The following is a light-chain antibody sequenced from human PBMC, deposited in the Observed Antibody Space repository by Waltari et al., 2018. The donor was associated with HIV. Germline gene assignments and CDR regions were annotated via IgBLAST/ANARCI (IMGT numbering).Light chain of an antibody. V-gene: IGLV2-23*02. CDR1: SRDVGSYKL. CDR2: EVS. CDR3: CSYAGSSAVV. J-gene: IGLJ2*01. Sequence: QSALTQPASVSGSPGPAITISCTGTSRDVGSYKLFSWYQQHPGKAPKLMIYEVSKRPSGVSNRFSGSKSGNTASLTISGLQAEDEADYYCCSYAGSSAVVFGGGTKLTVL.